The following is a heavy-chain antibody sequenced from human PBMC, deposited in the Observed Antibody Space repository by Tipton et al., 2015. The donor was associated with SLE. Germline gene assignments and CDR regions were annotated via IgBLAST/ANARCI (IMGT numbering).Heavy chain of an antibody. J-gene: IGHJ4*02. D-gene: IGHD1-26*01. CDR3: ARHSRGRGGATPFDY. CDR1: GGSFSGYY. CDR2: INHSGST. V-gene: IGHV4-34*01. Sequence: TLSLTCAVYGGSFSGYYWSWIRQPPGKGLEWIGEINHSGSTNYNPSLKSRATISVDTSKNQFSLKLSPVTAADTAVYYCARHSRGRGGATPFDYWGQGTLVTVSS.